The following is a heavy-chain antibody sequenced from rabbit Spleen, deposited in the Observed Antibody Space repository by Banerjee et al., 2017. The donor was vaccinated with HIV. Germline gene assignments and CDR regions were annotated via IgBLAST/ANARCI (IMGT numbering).Heavy chain of an antibody. CDR2: IYNGDGRI. D-gene: IGHD3-1*01. J-gene: IGHJ4*01. Sequence: QEQLEESGGDLVKPEGSLTLTCTASGFSFSSYWMCWVRQAPGKGLEWVACIYNGDGRIYYASWAKGRFTFSKTSSTTVTLQMTSLTAADTATYFCARYIPHGGDPGYGYGSNLWGPGTLVTVS. CDR1: GFSFSSYW. CDR3: ARYIPHGGDPGYGYGSNL. V-gene: IGHV1S45*01.